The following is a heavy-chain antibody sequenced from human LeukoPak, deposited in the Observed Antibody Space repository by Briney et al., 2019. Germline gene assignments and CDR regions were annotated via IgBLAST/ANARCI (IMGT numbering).Heavy chain of an antibody. CDR3: ASRGLGYCSSTSCYTGGYLFDY. J-gene: IGHJ4*02. Sequence: ASVKVSCKASGGTFSSYAISWVRQAPGQGLEWMGGIIPIFGTANYAQKFQGRVTITADESTSTAYMELSSLRSEDTAVYYCASRGLGYCSSTSCYTGGYLFDYWGLGTLVTVSS. CDR1: GGTFSSYA. CDR2: IIPIFGTA. V-gene: IGHV1-69*01. D-gene: IGHD2-2*02.